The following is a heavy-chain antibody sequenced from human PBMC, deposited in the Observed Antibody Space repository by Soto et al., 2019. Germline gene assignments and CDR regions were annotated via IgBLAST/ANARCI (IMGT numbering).Heavy chain of an antibody. CDR1: GFDFSNSW. D-gene: IGHD4-17*01. J-gene: IGHJ6*02. CDR2: INSDGSST. V-gene: IGHV3-74*03. CDR3: ARDKSYALAV. Sequence: EVQLVESGGGFVQPGGSLSLSCAASGFDFSNSWMHWVRQVPGKGLVWVSHINSDGSSTTYADSVKGRFTISRDNARTTVYLQLDSRRVEDTAVYYCARDKSYALAVWGQGTTVTVSS.